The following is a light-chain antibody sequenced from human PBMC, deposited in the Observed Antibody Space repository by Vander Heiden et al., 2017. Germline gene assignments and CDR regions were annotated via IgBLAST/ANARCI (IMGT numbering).Light chain of an antibody. CDR3: AEEDNRMGGWV. V-gene: IGLV1-44*01. CDR2: SSN. Sequence: SLLSQPPSASGTPGHRAAIPCPGSSSNIGRNTVYWYQLVPATAPKLPICSSNRRPSVVPGRFAGTKSGTSALLTIGRLQAEDEADYYWAEEDNRMGGWVFGGGTKLTVL. J-gene: IGLJ3*02. CDR1: SSNIGRNT.